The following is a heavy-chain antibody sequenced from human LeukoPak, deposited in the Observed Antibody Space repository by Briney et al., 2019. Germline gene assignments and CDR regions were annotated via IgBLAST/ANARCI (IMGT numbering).Heavy chain of an antibody. V-gene: IGHV3-23*01. J-gene: IGHJ6*02. D-gene: IGHD6-6*01. CDR3: AKGVYSSSYGMDV. CDR1: GFTFSSYS. CDR2: ISGSGGST. Sequence: PGGSLRLSCAASGFTFSSYSMNWVRQAPGKGLEWVSAISGSGGSTYYADSVKGRFTISRDNSKNTLYLQMNSLRAEDTAVYYCAKGVYSSSYGMDVWGQGTTVTVSS.